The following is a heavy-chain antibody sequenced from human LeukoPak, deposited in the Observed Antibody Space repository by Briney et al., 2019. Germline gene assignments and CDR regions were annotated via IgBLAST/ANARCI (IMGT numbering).Heavy chain of an antibody. CDR3: ARDRASGYHHDAFDI. CDR2: INPSGGST. Sequence: ASVKVSCKASGYTFTSYYMHWVRQAPGQGLEWMGIINPSGGSTSYAQKFQGRVTMTRDTSTSTVYMELSSLRSEDTAVYYCARDRASGYHHDAFDIWGQGTMVTVSS. J-gene: IGHJ3*02. V-gene: IGHV1-46*01. CDR1: GYTFTSYY. D-gene: IGHD3-22*01.